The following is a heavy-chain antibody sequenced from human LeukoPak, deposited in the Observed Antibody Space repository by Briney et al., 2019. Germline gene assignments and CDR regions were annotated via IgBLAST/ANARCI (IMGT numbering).Heavy chain of an antibody. CDR2: ISSSSGYT. CDR3: ARAFSGFSFDC. D-gene: IGHD5-12*01. V-gene: IGHV3-11*05. Sequence: PGGSLRLSCAASGFTFSDYYMSWIRQAPGKGLEWVSYISSSSGYTNYADSVKGRFTISRDNAKNSLYLQMNSLRAEDTAVYYCARAFSGFSFDCWGQGTLVTVSS. J-gene: IGHJ4*02. CDR1: GFTFSDYY.